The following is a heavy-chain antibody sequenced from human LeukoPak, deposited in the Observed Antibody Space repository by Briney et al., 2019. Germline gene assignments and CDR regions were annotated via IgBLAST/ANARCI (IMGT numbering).Heavy chain of an antibody. J-gene: IGHJ3*02. V-gene: IGHV3-21*01. CDR1: GFTFSSYS. CDR3: ATAYCTNGVCYSFDI. Sequence: GGSLRLSCAASGFTFSSYSMNWVRQASGKGLEGVSSISSSSSYIYYADSVKGRFTISRDNAKNSLYLQMNSLRAEDTAVYYCATAYCTNGVCYSFDIWGQGTMVTVSS. CDR2: ISSSSSYI. D-gene: IGHD2-8*01.